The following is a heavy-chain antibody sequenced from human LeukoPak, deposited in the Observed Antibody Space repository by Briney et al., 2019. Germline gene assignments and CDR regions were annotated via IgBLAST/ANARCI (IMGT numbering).Heavy chain of an antibody. V-gene: IGHV5-51*01. D-gene: IGHD3-16*01. CDR1: GYTFTKDW. CDR2: IYPGDSDI. J-gene: IGHJ4*02. Sequence: GESLMICCKGSGYTFTKDWIGWVRQTPDKGLEWMAMIYPGDSDIIYSSSFQGQVSISVDKSISTAYLQWSSLKASDTAMYYCVTGWRGDFCDPAHNWGQGSLVSVSA. CDR3: VTGWRGDFCDPAHN.